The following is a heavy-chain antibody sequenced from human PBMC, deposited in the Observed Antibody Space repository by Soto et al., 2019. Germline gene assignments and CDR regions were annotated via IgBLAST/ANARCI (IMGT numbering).Heavy chain of an antibody. CDR1: GGTFSSYA. Sequence: SVKVSCKASGGTFSSYAISWVRQAPGQGLEWMGGIIPIFGTANYAQKFQGRVTITADESTSTAYMELSSLRSEDTAVYYCARGSLGYCSSTSCYRTYYYYGMDVWGRGTTVTVSS. V-gene: IGHV1-69*13. D-gene: IGHD2-2*01. CDR2: IIPIFGTA. J-gene: IGHJ6*02. CDR3: ARGSLGYCSSTSCYRTYYYYGMDV.